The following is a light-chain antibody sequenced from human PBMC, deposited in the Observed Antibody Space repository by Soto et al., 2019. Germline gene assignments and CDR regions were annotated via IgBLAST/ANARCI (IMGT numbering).Light chain of an antibody. J-gene: IGLJ3*02. V-gene: IGLV6-57*01. CDR2: EYN. CDR1: SGSIASNY. CDR3: QSYDSNNQV. Sequence: NFMLTQPHSVSESPGKTVTISCTRTSGSIASNYVQWFQQRPGSSPTTVMFEYNQRPSGVPDRFSGSMDGSSNSASLTISGLRTEAESDYYCQSYDSNNQVFGGGTKLTVL.